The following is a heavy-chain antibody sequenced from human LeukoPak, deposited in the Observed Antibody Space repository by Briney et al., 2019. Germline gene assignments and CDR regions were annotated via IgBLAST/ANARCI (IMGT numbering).Heavy chain of an antibody. J-gene: IGHJ4*02. CDR1: GFTFSTYW. CDR3: ARAVTSTEGY. Sequence: GGSLRLSCAASGFTFSTYWMTWVRQAPGKGLEWVASLNEDGSEKYYVDSVKGRFTISRDNAQKSLYLKMKSLSAKDTAVYYCARAVTSTEGYWGQGTLVTVSS. V-gene: IGHV3-7*03. CDR2: LNEDGSEK.